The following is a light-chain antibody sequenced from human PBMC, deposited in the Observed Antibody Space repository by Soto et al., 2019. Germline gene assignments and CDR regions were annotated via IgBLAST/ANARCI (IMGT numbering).Light chain of an antibody. Sequence: LLTQSPARLSFAPGQSSTLSCSASQRISGYLAWYQQKPGQAPRLLMYGISRRATGIPDRFSGSGSGTDFTLTISRLEPEDFAVYYCQQYGSSPSGTFGQGTKVDIK. CDR2: GIS. CDR1: QRISGY. CDR3: QQYGSSPSGT. V-gene: IGKV3-20*01. J-gene: IGKJ1*01.